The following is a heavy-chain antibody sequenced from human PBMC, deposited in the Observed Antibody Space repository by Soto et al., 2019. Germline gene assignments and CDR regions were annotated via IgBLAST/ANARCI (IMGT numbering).Heavy chain of an antibody. CDR2: ISGSGGST. CDR3: AKDQGSGWYGEYFQH. V-gene: IGHV3-23*01. J-gene: IGHJ1*01. CDR1: GFTFSSYA. Sequence: PGGSLRLSCAASGFTFSSYAMSWVRQAPGKGLEWVSAISGSGGSTYYADSVKGRFTISRDNSKNTLYLQMNSLRAEDTAVYYCAKDQGSGWYGEYFQHWGQGTLVTVSS. D-gene: IGHD6-19*01.